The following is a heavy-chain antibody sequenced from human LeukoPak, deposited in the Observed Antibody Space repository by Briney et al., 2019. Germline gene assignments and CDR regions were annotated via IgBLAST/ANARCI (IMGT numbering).Heavy chain of an antibody. J-gene: IGHJ6*04. Sequence: GGSLRLSCAASGFTFSSNEMNWVRQAPGKGLEWVSYISSSGSTIYYADSVKGRFTISRDNAKSSLYLQMNSLRAEDTAVYYCAELGITMIGGVWGKGTTVTISS. D-gene: IGHD3-10*02. CDR3: AELGITMIGGV. V-gene: IGHV3-48*03. CDR1: GFTFSSNE. CDR2: ISSSGSTI.